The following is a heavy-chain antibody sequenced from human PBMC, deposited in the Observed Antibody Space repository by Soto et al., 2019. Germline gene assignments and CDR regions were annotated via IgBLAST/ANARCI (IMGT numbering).Heavy chain of an antibody. CDR1: GFTFSSYG. CDR3: AKEKVPLWSGYYWFDY. CDR2: ISYDGSNK. D-gene: IGHD3-3*01. Sequence: QVQLVESGGGVVQPGRSLRLSCAASGFTFSSYGMHWVRQAPGKGLEWVAVISYDGSNKYYADSVKGRFTISRDNSKNTLYLQMNSLRAEDTAVYYCAKEKVPLWSGYYWFDYWGQGTLVTVSS. J-gene: IGHJ4*02. V-gene: IGHV3-30*18.